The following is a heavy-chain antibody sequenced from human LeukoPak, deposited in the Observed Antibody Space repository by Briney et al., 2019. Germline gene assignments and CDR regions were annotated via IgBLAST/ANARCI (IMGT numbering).Heavy chain of an antibody. D-gene: IGHD1-1*01. Sequence: SETLSLTCAVPGGSISSGGYYWSWIRQHPGKGLEWIGYIYYSGSTYYNPSLKSRVTISVDTSKNQFSLKLSSVTAADTAVYYCARGGYPRTLDYWGQGTLVTVSS. CDR2: IYYSGST. J-gene: IGHJ4*02. CDR3: ARGGYPRTLDY. V-gene: IGHV4-31*11. CDR1: GGSISSGGYY.